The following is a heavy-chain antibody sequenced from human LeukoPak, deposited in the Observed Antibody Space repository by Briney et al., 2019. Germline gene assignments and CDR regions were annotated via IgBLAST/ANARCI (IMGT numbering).Heavy chain of an antibody. D-gene: IGHD2-21*02. CDR2: IWYDGSNK. J-gene: IGHJ5*02. Sequence: PGGSLRLSCAASGFTFSSYGMHWVRQAPGKGLEWVAVIWYDGSNKYYADSVKGRFTISRDNSKNTLYLQMNCLRAEDTAVYYCAKDRRNIVVVTAIWFDPWGQGTLVTVSS. CDR3: AKDRRNIVVVTAIWFDP. V-gene: IGHV3-33*06. CDR1: GFTFSSYG.